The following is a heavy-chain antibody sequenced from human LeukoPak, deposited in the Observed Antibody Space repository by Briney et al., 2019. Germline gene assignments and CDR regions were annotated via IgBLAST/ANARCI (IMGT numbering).Heavy chain of an antibody. D-gene: IGHD2-2*01. J-gene: IGHJ6*02. CDR2: ISGYNGNT. CDR1: GYTFTNYG. Sequence: ASVKVSCKASGYTFTNYGISWVRQAPGQGLEWMGWISGYNGNTNYAQKLQGRVTMTIDTSTSTAYMELSSLRSEDTAVYYCASTIVVVPAAMVFYYYYGMDVWGQGTTVTVSS. CDR3: ASTIVVVPAAMVFYYYYGMDV. V-gene: IGHV1-18*01.